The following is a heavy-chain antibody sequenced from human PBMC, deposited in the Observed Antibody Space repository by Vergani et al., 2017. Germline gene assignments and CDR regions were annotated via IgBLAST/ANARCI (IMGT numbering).Heavy chain of an antibody. CDR3: ARVGTSSNRDYFDY. D-gene: IGHD2-2*01. CDR1: GYTFTDYF. Sequence: QVQLVQSGAEVKKPGASVKVSCKASGYTFTDYFMHWVRQAPGQGLEWMGWINPNSSGTNYAQKFQGRVTMTRDTSISTAYMVLSNLRSDDTAVYYCARVGTSSNRDYFDYWGQGTLVTVSS. V-gene: IGHV1-2*02. CDR2: INPNSSGT. J-gene: IGHJ4*02.